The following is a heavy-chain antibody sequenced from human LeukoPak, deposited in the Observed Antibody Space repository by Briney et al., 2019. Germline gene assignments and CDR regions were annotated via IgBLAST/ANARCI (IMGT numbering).Heavy chain of an antibody. Sequence: PGGSLRLSCAASGFTFSSYAMSWVRQPPGKGLEWIGEINHSGSTNYNPSLKSRVTISVDTSKSQFSLKLSSVTAADTAVYYCARGTVTTIDYWGQGTLVTVSS. V-gene: IGHV4-34*01. CDR2: INHSGST. D-gene: IGHD4-17*01. CDR3: ARGTVTTIDY. CDR1: GFTFSSYA. J-gene: IGHJ4*02.